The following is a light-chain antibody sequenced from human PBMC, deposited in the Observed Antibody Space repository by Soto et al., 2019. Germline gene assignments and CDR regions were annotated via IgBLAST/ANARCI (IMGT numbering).Light chain of an antibody. CDR1: QSVSSSY. V-gene: IGKV3-15*01. CDR2: GAS. Sequence: EIVMPQSPATLSVSRGEGATLSCRASQSVSSSYLAWYQQKPGQAPRLLIYGASTRATGIPARFSGSGSGTEFTLTISSLQSEDFAVYYCQQYNNWPRFGQGPEVDI. J-gene: IGKJ1*01. CDR3: QQYNNWPR.